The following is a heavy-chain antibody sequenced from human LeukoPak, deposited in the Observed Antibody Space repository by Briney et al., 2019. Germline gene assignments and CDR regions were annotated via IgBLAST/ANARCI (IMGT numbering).Heavy chain of an antibody. CDR2: IYTSGST. CDR3: ARGPRYSSSWYMDY. V-gene: IGHV4-61*02. CDR1: GGSISSGSYY. J-gene: IGHJ4*02. Sequence: NPSETLSLTCTVSGGSISSGSYYWSWIRQPAGKGLEWIGRIYTSGSTNYNPSLKSRVTISVDTSKNQFSLKLSSATAADTAVYYCARGPRYSSSWYMDYWGQGTLVTVSS. D-gene: IGHD6-13*01.